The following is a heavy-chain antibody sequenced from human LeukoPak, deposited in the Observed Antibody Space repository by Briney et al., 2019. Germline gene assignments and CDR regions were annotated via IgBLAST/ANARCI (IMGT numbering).Heavy chain of an antibody. CDR2: IYTSGST. V-gene: IGHV4-4*07. CDR1: GGSISSYY. CDR3: ARGRGVHQYYYDSSGYFDY. Sequence: SETLSLTCTVSGGSISSYYWSWIRQPAGKGLEWIGRIYTSGSTNYNPSLKSRVTMSVDTSKNQFSLKLSSVTAADTAVYYCARGRGVHQYYYDSSGYFDYWGQGTLVTVSS. J-gene: IGHJ4*02. D-gene: IGHD3-22*01.